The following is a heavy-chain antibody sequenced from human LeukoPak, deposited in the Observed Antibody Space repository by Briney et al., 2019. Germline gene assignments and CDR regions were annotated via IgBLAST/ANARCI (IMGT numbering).Heavy chain of an antibody. Sequence: GGSLRLSCTVSGFTFSSYAMSWVRQAPGKGLEWVSAISSTGSYTYHADSVKGRFTISRDNSKNTLYLQMNSLRDEDTAVYYCARGIMTTVATGDYFDYWGQGTLVTVSS. CDR1: GFTFSSYA. D-gene: IGHD4-17*01. J-gene: IGHJ4*02. V-gene: IGHV3-23*01. CDR3: ARGIMTTVATGDYFDY. CDR2: ISSTGSYT.